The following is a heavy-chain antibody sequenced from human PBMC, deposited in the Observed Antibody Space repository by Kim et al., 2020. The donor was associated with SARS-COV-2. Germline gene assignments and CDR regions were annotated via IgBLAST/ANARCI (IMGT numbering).Heavy chain of an antibody. CDR3: ARRRFATNPAGTEQKWYFDL. D-gene: IGHD3-3*01. Sequence: SETLSLTCAVSGYSISSSNWWGWIRQPPGKGLEWIGYIYYSGSTYYNPSLKSRVTMSVYTSKNQFSLKLSSVTAVDTAVYYCARRRFATNPAGTEQKWYFDLWGRGTLVTVSS. V-gene: IGHV4-28*01. J-gene: IGHJ2*01. CDR2: IYYSGST. CDR1: GYSISSSNW.